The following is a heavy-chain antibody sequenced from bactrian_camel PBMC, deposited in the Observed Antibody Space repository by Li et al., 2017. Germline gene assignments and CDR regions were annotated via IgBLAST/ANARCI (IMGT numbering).Heavy chain of an antibody. D-gene: IGHD6*01. CDR2: INVDSGTT. V-gene: IGHV3S40*01. J-gene: IGHJ4*01. CDR3: AADLGPLGRPLVAGRYNY. CDR1: GFTVSSYA. Sequence: EVQLVESGGGLVQPGGSLRLSCAASGFTVSSYAMSWVRQAPGKGLECVSGINVDSGTTSYADSVKGRATISRDNAKNTVYLQMNSLKPEDAAMYYCAADLGPLGRPLVAGRYNYWGQGTQVTVS.